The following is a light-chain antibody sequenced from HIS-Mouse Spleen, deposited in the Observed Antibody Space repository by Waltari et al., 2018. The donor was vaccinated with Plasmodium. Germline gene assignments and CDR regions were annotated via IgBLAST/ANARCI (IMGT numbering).Light chain of an antibody. CDR2: EDS. V-gene: IGLV3-21*03. Sequence: SYVLTQPPSVSVAPGKTARITCGGNNIGSKSVHWYQQKPGQAPVLVVYEDSDRPSGIPERFSGSNSGNTATLTISRVEAGDEADYYCQVWDSSSDHRGVFGTGTKVTVL. CDR1: NIGSKS. J-gene: IGLJ1*01. CDR3: QVWDSSSDHRGV.